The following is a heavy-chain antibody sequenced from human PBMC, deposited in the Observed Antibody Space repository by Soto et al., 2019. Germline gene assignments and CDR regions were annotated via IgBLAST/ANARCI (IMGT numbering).Heavy chain of an antibody. CDR1: GFTFDDYT. V-gene: IGHV3-43*01. Sequence: EVQLVESGGVVVQPGGSLRLSCAASGFTFDDYTMHWVRQAPGKGLEWVSLISWDGGSTYYADSVKGRFTISRDNSKNSLYLQMNSLRTEDTALYYCTKDRLPAVAGTHYFDYWGQGTLVTVSS. CDR2: ISWDGGST. J-gene: IGHJ4*02. CDR3: TKDRLPAVAGTHYFDY. D-gene: IGHD6-19*01.